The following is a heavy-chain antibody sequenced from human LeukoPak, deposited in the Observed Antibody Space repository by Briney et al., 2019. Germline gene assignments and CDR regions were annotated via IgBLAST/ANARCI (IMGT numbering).Heavy chain of an antibody. J-gene: IGHJ6*03. CDR2: IYTSGST. CDR1: GGSISSYY. Sequence: SETLSLTCTVSGGSISSYYWSWIRQPAGKGLEWIGRIYTSGSTNYNPSLKSRVTMSVDTSKNQFSLKLSSVTAADTAVYYCARDLVLWFGERRRDYYYMDVWGKGTTVTVSS. CDR3: ARDLVLWFGERRRDYYYMDV. D-gene: IGHD3-10*01. V-gene: IGHV4-4*07.